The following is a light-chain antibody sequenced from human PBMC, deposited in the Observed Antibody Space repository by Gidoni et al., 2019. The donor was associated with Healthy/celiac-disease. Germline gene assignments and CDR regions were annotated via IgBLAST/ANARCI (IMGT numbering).Light chain of an antibody. CDR1: QSVSSY. CDR2: DAS. V-gene: IGKV3-11*01. J-gene: IGKJ5*01. Sequence: EIVLTQSPATLSLSPGERATLSCRASQSVSSYLAWYQQKPGQAPRLLIYDASNRATGIPARFSGSGSGTDFTLTINSLEPEDFAGYYCQQRSNSITFGQGTRLEIK. CDR3: QQRSNSIT.